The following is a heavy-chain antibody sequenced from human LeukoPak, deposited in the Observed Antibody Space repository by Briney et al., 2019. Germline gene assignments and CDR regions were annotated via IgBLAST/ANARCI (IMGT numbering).Heavy chain of an antibody. J-gene: IGHJ6*02. D-gene: IGHD2-2*01. V-gene: IGHV4-39*02. CDR1: GGSISSNNYY. Sequence: SETLSLTCTVSGGSISSNNYYWGWIRQPPGKGLEWIGTIHDSGSTYYNPSLKSRVTISVDMSRNHFSLKLSSVTAADTAAYYCARGSVDCSSASRNTIYQYYGMDIWGQGTTVTVAS. CDR2: IHDSGST. CDR3: ARGSVDCSSASRNTIYQYYGMDI.